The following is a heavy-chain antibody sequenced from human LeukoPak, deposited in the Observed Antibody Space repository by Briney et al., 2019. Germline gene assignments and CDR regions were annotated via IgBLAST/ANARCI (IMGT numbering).Heavy chain of an antibody. CDR3: ARERSAAAAPFDY. CDR1: GFTFSSYG. D-gene: IGHD6-13*01. CDR2: IWYDGSNK. Sequence: GGSLRLSCAASGFTFSSYGMHWVRRAPGKGLEWVAVIWYDGSNKYYADSVKGRFTISRDNSKNTLYLQMNSLRAEDTAVYYCARERSAAAAPFDYWGQGTLVTVSS. V-gene: IGHV3-33*01. J-gene: IGHJ4*02.